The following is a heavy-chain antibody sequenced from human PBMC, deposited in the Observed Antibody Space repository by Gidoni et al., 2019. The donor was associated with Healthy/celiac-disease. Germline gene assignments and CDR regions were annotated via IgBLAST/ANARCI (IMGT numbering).Heavy chain of an antibody. D-gene: IGHD6-6*01. V-gene: IGHV4-34*01. J-gene: IGHJ6*02. Sequence: QVQLQQWGAGLMKPSETLSLTCAVYGGSFSGYYWSWTRQPPGKGLEWLGEINHSGSTHYNPSLKSRVTISVDTSKNQFSLKLSSVTAADTAVYYCARYSSSLVTDGMDVWGQGTTVTVSS. CDR2: INHSGST. CDR1: GGSFSGYY. CDR3: ARYSSSLVTDGMDV.